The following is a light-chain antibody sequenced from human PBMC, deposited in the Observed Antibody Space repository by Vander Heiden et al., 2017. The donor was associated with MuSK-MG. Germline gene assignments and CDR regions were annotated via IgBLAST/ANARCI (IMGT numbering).Light chain of an antibody. J-gene: IGLJ2*01. V-gene: IGLV1-40*01. CDR3: QSYDSSLSGSNVV. CDR2: GNS. Sequence: QSVLTQPPSVSGAPGQRVTISFTGRSSNIGAGYDVHWYQQLPGTAPKLLIYGNSNRPSGVPDRFSGSKSGTSASLAITGLQAEDEADYYCQSYDSSLSGSNVVFGGGTKLTVL. CDR1: SSNIGAGYD.